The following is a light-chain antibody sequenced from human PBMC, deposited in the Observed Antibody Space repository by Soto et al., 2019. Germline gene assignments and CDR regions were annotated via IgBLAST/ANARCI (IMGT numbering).Light chain of an antibody. J-gene: IGKJ1*01. CDR3: QRSYGSHPWT. V-gene: IGKV1-39*01. Sequence: DIEITQSPSSLSASVGDRVTITCRASQTISIFLNWYQQKPGKAPKLIIYGASTLQGGVPSRFSGSGSGTDFTLTISRLQPEDFANYYCQRSYGSHPWTFGQGTKVDIK. CDR1: QTISIF. CDR2: GAS.